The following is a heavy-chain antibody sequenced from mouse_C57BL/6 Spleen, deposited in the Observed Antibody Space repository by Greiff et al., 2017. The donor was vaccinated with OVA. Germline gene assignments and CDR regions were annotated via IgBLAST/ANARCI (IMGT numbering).Heavy chain of an antibody. V-gene: IGHV1-82*01. CDR2: IYPGDGDT. J-gene: IGHJ2*01. Sequence: QVTLKVSGPELVKPGASVKISCKASGYAFSSSWMNWVKQRPGKGLEWIGRIYPGDGDTNYNGKFKGKATLTADKSSSTAYMQLSSLTSEDSAVYFCSISDYYGSSYGYWGQGTTLTVSS. CDR3: SISDYYGSSYGY. CDR1: GYAFSSSW. D-gene: IGHD1-1*01.